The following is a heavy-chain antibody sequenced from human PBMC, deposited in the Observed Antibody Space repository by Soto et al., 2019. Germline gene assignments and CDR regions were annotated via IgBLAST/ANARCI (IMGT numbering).Heavy chain of an antibody. V-gene: IGHV1-69*05. D-gene: IGHD4-17*01. Sequence: QVQLVQSGAEVKKPGSSVKVSCKASGGTFSSYAISWVRQAPGQGLEWMGGIVPIFGTANYAQKFQGRVTXTXDXXTSTAYMELSSLRSEDTAVYYCARRNYGGNVKLDPWGQGTLVTVSS. CDR1: GGTFSSYA. CDR2: IVPIFGTA. J-gene: IGHJ5*02. CDR3: ARRNYGGNVKLDP.